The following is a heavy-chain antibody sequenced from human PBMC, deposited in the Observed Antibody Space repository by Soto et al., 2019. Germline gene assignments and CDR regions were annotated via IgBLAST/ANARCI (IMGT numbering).Heavy chain of an antibody. D-gene: IGHD3-10*01. J-gene: IGHJ5*02. CDR3: AREERLEGSGSYIIGIYGWFDP. Sequence: QVQLVQSGAEVKKPGASVKVSCKASGYTFTSYYMHWVRQAPGQGLEWMGIINPSGGSTSYAQKFQGRVTMTRDTSTGTVYMELSSLRSEDTAVYYCAREERLEGSGSYIIGIYGWFDPWGQGTLVTVSS. CDR2: INPSGGST. V-gene: IGHV1-46*01. CDR1: GYTFTSYY.